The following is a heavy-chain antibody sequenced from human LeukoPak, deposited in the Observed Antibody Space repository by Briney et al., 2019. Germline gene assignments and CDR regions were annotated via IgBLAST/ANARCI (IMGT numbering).Heavy chain of an antibody. D-gene: IGHD6-13*01. CDR1: GFTFSSYS. CDR3: AGNAAAGMPTSGY. Sequence: PGGSLRLFCAASGFTFSSYSMNWVRQAPGKGLEWVSSISSSSSYIYYADSVKGRFTISRDNAKNSLYLQMNSLRAEDTAVYYFAGNAAAGMPTSGYWGQGTLVTVSS. CDR2: ISSSSSYI. V-gene: IGHV3-21*01. J-gene: IGHJ4*02.